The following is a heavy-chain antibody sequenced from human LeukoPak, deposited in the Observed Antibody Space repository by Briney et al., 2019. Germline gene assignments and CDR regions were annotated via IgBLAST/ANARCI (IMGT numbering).Heavy chain of an antibody. V-gene: IGHV4-61*05. D-gene: IGHD2-15*01. CDR2: IFYSGTT. CDR1: GGSISSSSYY. J-gene: IGHJ4*02. CDR3: ARGGWNKFDY. Sequence: SETLSLTCTVSGGSISSSSYYWGWIRQPPGKGLEWIGFIFYSGTTNYNPSLKSRVTISVDTSKNQFSLKLSSVTAADTAVYYCARGGWNKFDYWGQGTLVTVSS.